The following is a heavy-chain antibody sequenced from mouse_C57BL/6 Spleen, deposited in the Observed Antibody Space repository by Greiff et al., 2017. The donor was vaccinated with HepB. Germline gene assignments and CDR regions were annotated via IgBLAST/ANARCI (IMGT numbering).Heavy chain of an antibody. Sequence: VQLKQSGPELVKPGASVKIPCKASGYTFTDYNMDWVKQSHGKSLEWIGDINPNNGGTIYNQKFKGKATLTVDKSSSTAYMELRSLTSEDTAVYYCARRGGNYPYYFDYWGQGTTLTVSS. V-gene: IGHV1-18*01. CDR2: INPNNGGT. J-gene: IGHJ2*01. CDR3: ARRGGNYPYYFDY. CDR1: GYTFTDYN. D-gene: IGHD2-1*01.